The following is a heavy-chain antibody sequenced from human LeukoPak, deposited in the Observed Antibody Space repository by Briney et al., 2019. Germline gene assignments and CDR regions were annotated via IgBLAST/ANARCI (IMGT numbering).Heavy chain of an antibody. CDR2: INSDGSST. D-gene: IGHD4-11*01. CDR3: AKHYSNYYFDY. V-gene: IGHV3-74*01. J-gene: IGHJ4*02. CDR1: GFTFSSYW. Sequence: GGSLRLSCAASGFTFSSYWMHWVRQAPGKGLVWVSRINSDGSSTSYADSVKGRFTISRDNAKNTLYLQMNSLRAEDTAVYYCAKHYSNYYFDYWGQGTLVTVSS.